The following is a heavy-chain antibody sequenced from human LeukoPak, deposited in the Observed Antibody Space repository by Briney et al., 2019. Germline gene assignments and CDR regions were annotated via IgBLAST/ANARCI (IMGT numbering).Heavy chain of an antibody. J-gene: IGHJ4*02. CDR2: ISAYNGNT. CDR3: ATMEPFVVVVAELDY. V-gene: IGHV1-18*01. Sequence: GASVKVSCKASGYTFTSYGISWVRQAPGQGLEWMGWISAYNGNTNYAQKLQGRVTMTTDTSTSTAYMELRSLRSDDTAVYYCATMEPFVVVVAELDYWGQGTLVTVSS. CDR1: GYTFTSYG. D-gene: IGHD2-15*01.